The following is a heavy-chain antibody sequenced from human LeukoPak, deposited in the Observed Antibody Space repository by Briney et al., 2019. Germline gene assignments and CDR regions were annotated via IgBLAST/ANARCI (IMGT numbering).Heavy chain of an antibody. Sequence: GGSLRLSCEGSGFIFRSFAMNWVSQVPGKGLEWVSSISGNGRDTYYADSVKGRFTISRDSPKNTLYLQMNSLLTDDTAVYYCTKDQEVATIGGYFDSWGQGALVTVSS. V-gene: IGHV3-23*01. J-gene: IGHJ4*03. CDR3: TKDQEVATIGGYFDS. CDR2: ISGNGRDT. D-gene: IGHD5-24*01. CDR1: GFIFRSFA.